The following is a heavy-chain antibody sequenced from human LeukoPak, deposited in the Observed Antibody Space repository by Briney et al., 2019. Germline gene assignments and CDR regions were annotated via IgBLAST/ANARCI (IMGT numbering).Heavy chain of an antibody. V-gene: IGHV3-23*01. CDR3: AKVQRITIFGVAAHGRTKQLGLDY. CDR1: GFTFSSYA. D-gene: IGHD3-3*01. J-gene: IGHJ4*02. Sequence: GGSLRLSCAASGFTFSSYAMSWVRQAPGKGLEWVSAISGSGGSTYYADSVKGRFTISRDNSKNTLYLQMNSLRAEDTAVYYCAKVQRITIFGVAAHGRTKQLGLDYWGQGTLVTVSS. CDR2: ISGSGGST.